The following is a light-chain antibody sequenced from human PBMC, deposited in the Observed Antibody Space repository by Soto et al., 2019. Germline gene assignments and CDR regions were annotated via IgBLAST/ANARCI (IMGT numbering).Light chain of an antibody. CDR1: SSDVGSYNL. CDR3: CSYAGSSTLDV. V-gene: IGLV2-23*01. Sequence: QSALTQPASVSGSPGQSITISCTGTSSDVGSYNLVSWYQQHPGKAPKLMIYEAIKRPSGVSNRFSGSKSGNTASLTISGLQAEDEADYYCCSYAGSSTLDVFGTGTKLTVL. J-gene: IGLJ1*01. CDR2: EAI.